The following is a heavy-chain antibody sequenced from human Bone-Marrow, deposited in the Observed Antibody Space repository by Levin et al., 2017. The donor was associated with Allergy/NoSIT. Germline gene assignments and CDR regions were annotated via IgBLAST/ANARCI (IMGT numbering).Heavy chain of an antibody. V-gene: IGHV3-23*01. J-gene: IGHJ4*02. CDR3: AKAAYSYGVDY. CDR1: GFTFSSYA. Sequence: GESLKISCAASGFTFSSYAMTWVRQTPGKGLEWVSTIGGSGDRTYYADSVKGRFTISRHNSKNTLYLQMNSLRAEDTAIYYCAKAAYSYGVDYWGQGTLVTVSS. D-gene: IGHD5-18*01. CDR2: IGGSGDRT.